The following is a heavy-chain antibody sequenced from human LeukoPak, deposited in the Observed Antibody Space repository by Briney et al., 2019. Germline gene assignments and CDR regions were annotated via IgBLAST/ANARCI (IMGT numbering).Heavy chain of an antibody. CDR2: ISSSSSYI. J-gene: IGHJ4*02. V-gene: IGHV3-21*01. Sequence: GGSLRLSCAASGFTFSSYSMNWVRQAPGNGLEWVSSISSSSSYIYYADSVKGRFTISRDNAKNSLYLQMNSLRAEDTAVYYCATDISSTRPCYWGQGTLVTVSS. CDR1: GFTFSSYS. CDR3: ATDISSTRPCY. D-gene: IGHD2-2*01.